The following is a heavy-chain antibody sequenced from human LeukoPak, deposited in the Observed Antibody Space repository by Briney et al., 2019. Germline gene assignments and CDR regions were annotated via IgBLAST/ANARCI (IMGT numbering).Heavy chain of an antibody. Sequence: GGSLRLSCAASGFSFSNYGMRWVRQAPGKGLEWVANMNQDGSAKDYVDSVKGRFTISRDNARNSLYLQMSSLRAEDTAVYYCATYTHWVAGDVWGQGTTVTVSS. CDR1: GFSFSNYG. D-gene: IGHD3-16*01. V-gene: IGHV3-7*01. CDR3: ATYTHWVAGDV. J-gene: IGHJ6*02. CDR2: MNQDGSAK.